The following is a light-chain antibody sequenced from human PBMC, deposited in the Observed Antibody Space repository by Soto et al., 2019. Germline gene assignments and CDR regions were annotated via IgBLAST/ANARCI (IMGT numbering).Light chain of an antibody. CDR3: QHDNRYPVT. J-gene: IGKJ4*01. CDR1: QSISTS. CDR2: KAS. Sequence: DIQMTQSPSTLSASVGDRVTITCRASQSISTSLAWYQQKPGQAPKVLISKASRLTTGVPSRFSGSGSGTELTLTISRLQPDDFATYYCQHDNRYPVTFGEGTRVEIK. V-gene: IGKV1-5*03.